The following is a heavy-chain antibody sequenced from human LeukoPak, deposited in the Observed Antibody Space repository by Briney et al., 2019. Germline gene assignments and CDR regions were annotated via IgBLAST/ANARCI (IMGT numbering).Heavy chain of an antibody. V-gene: IGHV4-61*02. D-gene: IGHD3-10*01. Sequence: PSETLSLTCTVSGGSISSGSYYWSWIRQPAGKGLEWIGRIYTSGSTNYNPSLKSRVTMSVDTSKDQFSLKLSSVTAADTAVYYCARGTMVRASDYYYMDVWGKGTTVTVSS. CDR2: IYTSGST. CDR1: GGSISSGSYY. J-gene: IGHJ6*03. CDR3: ARGTMVRASDYYYMDV.